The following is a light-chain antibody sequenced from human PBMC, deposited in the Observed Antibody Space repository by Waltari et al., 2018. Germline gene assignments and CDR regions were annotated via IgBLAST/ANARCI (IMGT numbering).Light chain of an antibody. CDR2: DVY. Sequence: QSALTQPRSVSGSPGQSVTISCTGASSDVGDYEYVSWYQQHPGKVPKLLIFDVYKRPSGVPYRFSGSKSCNTASLTISGLQPEDEADYHCCSYVGASTFVFGGGTKLTVL. CDR3: CSYVGASTFV. J-gene: IGLJ2*01. V-gene: IGLV2-11*01. CDR1: SSDVGDYEY.